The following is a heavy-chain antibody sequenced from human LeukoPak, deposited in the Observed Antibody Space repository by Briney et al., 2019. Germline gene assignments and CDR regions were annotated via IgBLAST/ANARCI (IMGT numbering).Heavy chain of an antibody. Sequence: ASVKVSCKASGYTFTDHYMHWVRQAPGQGLEWMGWVIPNSGGTHYAQNFQGRVTMTRDTSISTAYMELSRLTSDDTAVYYCASGGADFNYWGQGALVTVSS. CDR2: VIPNSGGT. V-gene: IGHV1-2*02. CDR3: ASGGADFNY. CDR1: GYTFTDHY. D-gene: IGHD2-21*01. J-gene: IGHJ4*02.